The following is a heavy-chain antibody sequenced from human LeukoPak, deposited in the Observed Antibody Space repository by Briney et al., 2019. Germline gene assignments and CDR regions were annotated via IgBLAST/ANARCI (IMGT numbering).Heavy chain of an antibody. CDR1: GGSISSYY. CDR2: IYYSGST. D-gene: IGHD3-10*01. CDR3: ARGFLENYYYYYGMDV. J-gene: IGHJ6*02. V-gene: IGHV4-59*01. Sequence: SETLSLTCTVPGGSISSYYWSWIRQPPGKGLEWIGYIYYSGSTNYNPSLKSRVTISVDTSKNQFSLKLSSVTAADTAVYYCARGFLENYYYYYGMDVWGQGTTVTVSS.